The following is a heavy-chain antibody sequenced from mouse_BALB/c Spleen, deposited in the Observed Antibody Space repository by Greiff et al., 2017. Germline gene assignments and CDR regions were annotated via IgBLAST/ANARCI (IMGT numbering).Heavy chain of an antibody. CDR1: GYTFTSYW. CDR2: IYPGSGST. J-gene: IGHJ1*01. Sequence: LQQPGSELVRPGASVKLSCKASGYTFTSYWMHWVKQRHGQGLEWIGNIYPGSGSTNYDEKFKSKGTLTVDTSSSTAYMHLSSLTSEDSAVYYCTRDFDVWGAGTTVTVSS. CDR3: TRDFDV. V-gene: IGHV1S22*01.